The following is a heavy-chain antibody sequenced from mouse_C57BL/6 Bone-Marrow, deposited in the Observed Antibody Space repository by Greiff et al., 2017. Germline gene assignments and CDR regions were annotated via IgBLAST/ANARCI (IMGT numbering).Heavy chain of an antibody. CDR2: IDPSDSYT. D-gene: IGHD2-3*01. V-gene: IGHV1-59*01. CDR3: ARWLLPYAMDY. Sequence: VQLQQSGAELVRPGTSVKLSCKASGYTFTSYWMPWVKQRPGQGLEWIGVIDPSDSYTNYNQKFKGKATLTVDTSSSTAYMQLSSLTSEDSAVYYGARWLLPYAMDYWGQGTSVTVSS. J-gene: IGHJ4*01. CDR1: GYTFTSYW.